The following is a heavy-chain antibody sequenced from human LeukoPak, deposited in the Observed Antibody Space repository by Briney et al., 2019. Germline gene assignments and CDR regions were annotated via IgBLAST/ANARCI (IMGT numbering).Heavy chain of an antibody. Sequence: ASVKVSCKASGYTFTSYDINWVRQAPGQGLEWMGWMNPNSGNTGYAQKFQGRVTMTRNTSISTAYTELSSLRSEDTAVYYCARGCARATSDYWGQGTLVTVSS. V-gene: IGHV1-8*01. CDR1: GYTFTSYD. CDR3: ARGCARATSDY. J-gene: IGHJ4*02. CDR2: MNPNSGNT.